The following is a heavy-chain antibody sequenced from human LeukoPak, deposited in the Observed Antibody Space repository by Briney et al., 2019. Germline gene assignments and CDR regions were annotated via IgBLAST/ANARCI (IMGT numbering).Heavy chain of an antibody. D-gene: IGHD5-12*01. V-gene: IGHV1-69*06. CDR1: GGTFSSYA. CDR2: IIPIFGTA. CDR3: ARARDLVAYPRDY. Sequence: ASVKVSCKASGGTFSSYAISWVRQAPGQGLEWMGGIIPIFGTANYAQKFQGRVTITADKSTSTAYMELRSLRSDDTAVYYCARARDLVAYPRDYWGQGTLVTVSS. J-gene: IGHJ4*02.